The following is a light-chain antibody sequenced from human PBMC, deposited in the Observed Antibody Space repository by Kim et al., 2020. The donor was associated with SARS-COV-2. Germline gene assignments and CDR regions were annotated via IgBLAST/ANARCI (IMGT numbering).Light chain of an antibody. CDR2: DAF. J-gene: IGKJ4*01. Sequence: EIVLTQSPATLSLSPGERATLSCRASQSVSSYLAWYQQEPGQAPRLLIYDAFNRATGIPARFSGSGSGTDFTLTISNLEPEDFAVYYCQQRSDWPLTFGGGTKVDIK. V-gene: IGKV3-11*01. CDR1: QSVSSY. CDR3: QQRSDWPLT.